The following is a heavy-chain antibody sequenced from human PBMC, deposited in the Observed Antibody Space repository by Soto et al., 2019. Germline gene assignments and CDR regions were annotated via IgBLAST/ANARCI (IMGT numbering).Heavy chain of an antibody. CDR3: ARAGVNFYDSSRYQSRYED. CDR1: GGSLRRGDYY. CDR2: IYYSGST. D-gene: IGHD3-22*01. Sequence: SQNLSLPCTVSGGSLRRGDYYWCWIRQPPGKGLEWIGYIYYSGSTYYNPSLKSRVTISVDTSKNQFSLKLSSVTAADTAVYFCARAGVNFYDSSRYQSRYEDWGQRTLVTVFS. V-gene: IGHV4-30-4*01. J-gene: IGHJ4*02.